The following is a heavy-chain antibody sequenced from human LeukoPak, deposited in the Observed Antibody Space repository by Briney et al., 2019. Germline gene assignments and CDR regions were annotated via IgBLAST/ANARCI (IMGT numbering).Heavy chain of an antibody. CDR3: ATAGYSSSWYRPFLDY. CDR2: FDPEDGDT. V-gene: IGHV1-24*01. J-gene: IGHJ4*02. D-gene: IGHD6-13*01. CDR1: GYTLTELS. Sequence: GASVKVSCKVSGYTLTELSMHWVRQAPGKGLEWMGGFDPEDGDTIYAQKFQGRVTMTEDTSTDTAYMELSSLRSEDTAVYYCATAGYSSSWYRPFLDYWGQGTLVTVSS.